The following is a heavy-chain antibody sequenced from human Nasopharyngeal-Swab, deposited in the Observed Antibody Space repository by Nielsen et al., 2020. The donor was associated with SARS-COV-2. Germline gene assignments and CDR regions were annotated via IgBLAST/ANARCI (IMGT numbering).Heavy chain of an antibody. V-gene: IGHV3-23*01. CDR1: GFTFSSYA. J-gene: IGHJ4*02. D-gene: IGHD4-17*01. CDR2: ISGSGGST. CDR3: AKDQGGDYVFDY. Sequence: ESLKISCAASGFTFSSYAMSWVRQAPGKGLEWVSAISGSGGSTYYADSVKGRFTISRDNSKNTLYLQMNSLRAEDTAVYYCAKDQGGDYVFDYWGQGTLVTVSS.